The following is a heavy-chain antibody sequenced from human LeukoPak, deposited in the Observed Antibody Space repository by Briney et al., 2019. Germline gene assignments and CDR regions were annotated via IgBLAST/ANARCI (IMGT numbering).Heavy chain of an antibody. D-gene: IGHD1-26*01. Sequence: GGSLRLSCEASGFSVSSNYMSWVRQAPGKGLEWVSVFYAGGSRQYTDSVKGRFTISRDTSKNSLYLQMNNLRPEDTAVYYCAKDRDTVGASYYFDCWGQGALVTVSS. J-gene: IGHJ4*02. CDR1: GFSVSSNY. V-gene: IGHV3-66*01. CDR2: FYAGGSR. CDR3: AKDRDTVGASYYFDC.